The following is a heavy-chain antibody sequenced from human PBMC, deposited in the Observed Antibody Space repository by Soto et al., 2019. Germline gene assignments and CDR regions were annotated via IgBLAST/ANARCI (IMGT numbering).Heavy chain of an antibody. V-gene: IGHV1-24*01. CDR1: GSTLTELS. Sequence: XSVKXSCKVSGSTLTELSMHWLRQAPGKVLECMGGFDXEDGEXISAKKFQGRXXMTADKPXXXAYMELSRLRSQHTAVYYCATERRFLAWLLGYCGQGTLVTVSS. J-gene: IGHJ4*02. CDR3: ATERRFLAWLLGY. CDR2: FDXEDGEX. D-gene: IGHD3-3*01.